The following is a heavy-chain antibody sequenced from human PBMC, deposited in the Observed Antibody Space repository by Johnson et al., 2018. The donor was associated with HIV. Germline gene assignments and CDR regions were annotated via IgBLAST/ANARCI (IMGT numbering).Heavy chain of an antibody. D-gene: IGHD2-21*01. Sequence: VQLVESGGGLVQPGGSLRLSCAASGFTFSSYWMSWVRQAPGKGLQWVANIKQDGSEKYYVDSVKGRFTISRDNAKNSLYLQMNSLRAEDTAVYYCANQCYYIIGLAAFYIWGQGTMVTVSS. CDR2: IKQDGSEK. CDR1: GFTFSSYW. CDR3: ANQCYYIIGLAAFYI. V-gene: IGHV3-7*05. J-gene: IGHJ3*02.